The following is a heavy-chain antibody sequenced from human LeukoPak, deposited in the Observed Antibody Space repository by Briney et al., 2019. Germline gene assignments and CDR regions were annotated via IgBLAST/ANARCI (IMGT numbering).Heavy chain of an antibody. D-gene: IGHD6-25*01. Sequence: GGSLRLSCAASGFPLSSYAMSWVRQAPGQGLEWVSSISDTTYYADSVKGRFTISRDNSKNTLYLQMNSLRAEDTAVYYCARDAGLYYFDYWGQGTLVTVSS. J-gene: IGHJ4*02. CDR2: ISDTT. V-gene: IGHV3-23*01. CDR3: ARDAGLYYFDY. CDR1: GFPLSSYA.